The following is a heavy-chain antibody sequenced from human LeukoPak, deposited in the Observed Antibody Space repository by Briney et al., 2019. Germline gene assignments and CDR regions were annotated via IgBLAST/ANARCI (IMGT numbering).Heavy chain of an antibody. D-gene: IGHD6-19*01. J-gene: IGHJ4*02. CDR1: GFTFSSYS. Sequence: GGSLRLSCAASGFTFSSYSMNWVRQAPGKGLEWVSSISSSSSYIYYADSVKGRFTISRDNAKNSLYLQMNSLRAEDTAVYYCARGVSSGWIGGYYFDYWGQGTLVTVSS. CDR2: ISSSSSYI. V-gene: IGHV3-21*01. CDR3: ARGVSSGWIGGYYFDY.